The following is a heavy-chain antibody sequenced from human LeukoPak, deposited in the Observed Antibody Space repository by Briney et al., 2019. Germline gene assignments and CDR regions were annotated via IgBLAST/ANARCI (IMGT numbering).Heavy chain of an antibody. J-gene: IGHJ4*02. V-gene: IGHV4-30-2*01. CDR3: ARDLDDSSGYYLALGY. CDR1: GGSINNGGYY. Sequence: SQTLSLTCTVSGGSINNGGYYWSWIRQPPGKGLEWIGYIYHSGSTYYNPSLKSRVTISVDRSKNQFSLKLSSVTAADTAVYYCARDLDDSSGYYLALGYWGQGTLVTVSS. CDR2: IYHSGST. D-gene: IGHD3-22*01.